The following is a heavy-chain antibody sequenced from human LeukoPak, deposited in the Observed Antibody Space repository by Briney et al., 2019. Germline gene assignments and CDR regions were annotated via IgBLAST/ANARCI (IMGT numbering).Heavy chain of an antibody. CDR3: ATHYGDSYFGF. J-gene: IGHJ4*02. D-gene: IGHD4-17*01. V-gene: IGHV4-34*01. CDR1: GGSFSGYY. CDR2: INHSGST. Sequence: PSETLSLTCAVYGGSFSGYYWSWIRQPPGKGLEWIGEINHSGSTNYNPSLKSRVTISVDTSKNQFSLKLSSVAAADTAVYYCATHYGDSYFGFWGQGTLVTVSS.